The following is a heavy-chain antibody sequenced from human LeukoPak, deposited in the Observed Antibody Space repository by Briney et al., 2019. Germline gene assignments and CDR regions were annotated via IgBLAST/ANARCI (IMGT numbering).Heavy chain of an antibody. CDR2: ISGNGGST. D-gene: IGHD2-2*01. CDR3: VKEHCSSTSCFYFDY. J-gene: IGHJ4*02. Sequence: GGSLRLFCSASGFTFSNFGMHWVRQAPGKGLEYVSAISGNGGSTHYADSVKGRFTISRDNSKNTLYLQMTSLKAEDTTVYYCVKEHCSSTSCFYFDYWGQGTLVTVSS. V-gene: IGHV3-64D*06. CDR1: GFTFSNFG.